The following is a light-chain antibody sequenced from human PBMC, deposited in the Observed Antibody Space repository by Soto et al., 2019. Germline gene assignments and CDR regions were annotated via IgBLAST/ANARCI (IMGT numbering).Light chain of an antibody. CDR1: QSVSSSN. J-gene: IGKJ1*01. CDR3: QQYGSSPWT. V-gene: IGKV3-20*01. Sequence: IVMTQSPATLSLSPGERATLSCRASQSVSSSNLGWYQQKPGQAPRLLIYDASSRATGIPDRFSGSGSGTDFTLTISRLEPEDFAVYYCQQYGSSPWTFGQGTKVEVK. CDR2: DAS.